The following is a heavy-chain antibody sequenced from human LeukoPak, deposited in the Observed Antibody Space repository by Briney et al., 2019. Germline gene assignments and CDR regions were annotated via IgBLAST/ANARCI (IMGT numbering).Heavy chain of an antibody. CDR2: IKQDGSEK. J-gene: IGHJ4*02. Sequence: GGSLRLSCAASGFTFSSYWMSWVRQAPGKGLEWVANIKQDGSEKYYVDSVKGRFTISRDNAKDSLYLQMNSLRAEDTAAYYCARDPPGYYDFWSGYYPGEGDYFDYWGQGTLVTVSS. D-gene: IGHD3-3*01. V-gene: IGHV3-7*01. CDR1: GFTFSSYW. CDR3: ARDPPGYYDFWSGYYPGEGDYFDY.